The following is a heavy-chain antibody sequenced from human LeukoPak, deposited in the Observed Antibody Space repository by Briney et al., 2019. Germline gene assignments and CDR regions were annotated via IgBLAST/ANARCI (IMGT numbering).Heavy chain of an antibody. D-gene: IGHD3-3*01. V-gene: IGHV1-58*02. CDR2: IVVGSGNT. Sequence: GASVKVSCKASGYTFTSYGISWVRQAPGQGLEWMGWIVVGSGNTNYAQKFQERVTITRDMSTSTAYMELSSLRSEDTAVYYCAAGRITKEVDYWGQGTLVTVSS. CDR1: GYTFTSYG. CDR3: AAGRITKEVDY. J-gene: IGHJ4*02.